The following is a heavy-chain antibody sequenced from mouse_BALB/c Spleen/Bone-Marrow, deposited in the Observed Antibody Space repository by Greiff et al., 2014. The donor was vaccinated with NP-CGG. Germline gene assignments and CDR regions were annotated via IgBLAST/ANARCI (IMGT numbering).Heavy chain of an antibody. V-gene: IGHV1-54*01. CDR1: GYAFTNYL. J-gene: IGHJ2*01. CDR3: ARIYYGNYY. Sequence: QVQLQQSGAELVRPGTSVKVSCKASGYAFTNYLIEWVKQRPGQGLEWIGVIIPGSGGTNYNEKFKGKATLTADKSSSTAYMQLSSLTSDDSAVYFCARIYYGNYYWGQGTTLTVSS. CDR2: IIPGSGGT. D-gene: IGHD2-1*01.